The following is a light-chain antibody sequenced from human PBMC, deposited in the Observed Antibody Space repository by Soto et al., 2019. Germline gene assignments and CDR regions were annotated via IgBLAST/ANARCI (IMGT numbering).Light chain of an antibody. V-gene: IGKV4-1*01. CDR2: WAS. Sequence: DIVMTQSPDSLAVSLGEWATVNCKSSQSVLHSSNNKNYLAWYQQKPGQPPKLLIYWASTRESGVPDRFSGSGSGTDFTLTISSLQAEDVAIYYCQQYYSSPWTFGQGTKVEIK. CDR3: QQYYSSPWT. J-gene: IGKJ1*01. CDR1: QSVLHSSNNKNY.